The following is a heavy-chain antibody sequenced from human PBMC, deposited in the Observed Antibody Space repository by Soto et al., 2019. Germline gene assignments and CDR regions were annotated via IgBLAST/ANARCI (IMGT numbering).Heavy chain of an antibody. CDR2: IIPILGIA. Sequence: QVQLVQSGAEVKKPGSSVKVSCKASGGTFSSYTISWVRQAPGQGLEWMGRIIPILGIANYAQKFQGRVTITAEKPTSTAYMELSSLRSEDTAVYYWARELGGDYSSGWYVGYWGQGTLVTVSS. CDR3: ARELGGDYSSGWYVGY. CDR1: GGTFSSYT. D-gene: IGHD6-19*01. J-gene: IGHJ4*02. V-gene: IGHV1-69*08.